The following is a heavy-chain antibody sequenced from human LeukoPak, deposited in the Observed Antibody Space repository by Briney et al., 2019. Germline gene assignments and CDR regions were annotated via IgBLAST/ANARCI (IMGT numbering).Heavy chain of an antibody. CDR2: IYSGGST. Sequence: GGSLRLSCAASGFTVSSNYMSWVRQAPGKGLEWVSVIYSGGSTYYADSVKGRFTTSRDNSKNTLYLQMNSLRAEDTAVYYCARGFAIAAAGTAIDYWGQGTLVTVSS. CDR3: ARGFAIAAAGTAIDY. V-gene: IGHV3-53*01. D-gene: IGHD6-13*01. J-gene: IGHJ4*02. CDR1: GFTVSSNY.